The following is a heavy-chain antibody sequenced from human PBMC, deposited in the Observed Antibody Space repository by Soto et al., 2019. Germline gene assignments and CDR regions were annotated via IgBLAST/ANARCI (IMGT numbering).Heavy chain of an antibody. CDR2: INPNSGGT. D-gene: IGHD6-6*01. V-gene: IGHV1-2*02. J-gene: IGHJ3*02. CDR1: GYTFTGYY. CDR3: ARDLGGSSSDACDI. Sequence: SVQVSCRSSGYTFTGYYIHWVRQATGQGLEWMGWINPNSGGTNYAQKFQGRVTMTTDTSISTAYMELSRLRSDDTAVYYCARDLGGSSSDACDIWGQGTMGTGSS.